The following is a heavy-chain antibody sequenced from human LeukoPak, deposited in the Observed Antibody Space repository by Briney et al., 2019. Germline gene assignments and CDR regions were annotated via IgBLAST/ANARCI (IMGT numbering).Heavy chain of an antibody. CDR2: INPDSGGT. Sequence: ASVKVSCKTSGYTFAGYYMHWVRQAPGQGLEWMGWINPDSGGTNYAQKFQGRVTMTRDTSISTAYVELSRLRSDDTAVYYCARDRSRILDYWGQGTLVTVSS. CDR3: ARDRSRILDY. J-gene: IGHJ4*02. V-gene: IGHV1-2*02. CDR1: GYTFAGYY. D-gene: IGHD1-26*01.